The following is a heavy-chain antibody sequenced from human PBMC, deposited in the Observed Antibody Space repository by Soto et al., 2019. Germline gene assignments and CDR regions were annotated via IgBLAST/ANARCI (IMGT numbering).Heavy chain of an antibody. CDR1: GFTFSSYE. CDR3: AREGKYYDFWSGYVYWFDP. V-gene: IGHV3-48*03. D-gene: IGHD3-3*01. J-gene: IGHJ5*02. CDR2: ISSSGSTI. Sequence: EVQLVESGGGLVQPGGSLRLSCAASGFTFSSYEMNWVRQAPGKGLEWVSYISSSGSTIYYADSVKGRFTISRDNAKNSLYLQMNSLRAEDTAVYYCAREGKYYDFWSGYVYWFDPWGQGTLVTVSS.